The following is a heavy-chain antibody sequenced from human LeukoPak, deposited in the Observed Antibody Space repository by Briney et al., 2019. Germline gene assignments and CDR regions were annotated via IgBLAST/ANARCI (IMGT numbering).Heavy chain of an antibody. CDR2: TNPNSGGT. J-gene: IGHJ4*02. CDR1: GYTFTGYY. D-gene: IGHD2-2*01. Sequence: GASVKVSCKASGYTFTGYYMHWVRQAPGQGLEWMGWTNPNSGGTNYAQKFQGRVTMTRDTSISTAYMELSRLRSDDTAVYYCARAIVRIVVPAAMNYWGQGTLVTVSS. V-gene: IGHV1-2*02. CDR3: ARAIVRIVVPAAMNY.